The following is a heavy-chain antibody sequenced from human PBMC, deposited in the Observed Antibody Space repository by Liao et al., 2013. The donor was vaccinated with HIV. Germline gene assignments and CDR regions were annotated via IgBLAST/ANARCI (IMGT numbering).Heavy chain of an antibody. V-gene: IGHV4-4*07. J-gene: IGHJ4*02. CDR1: GGSFNTYY. CDR2: IYTSEST. D-gene: IGHD1-26*01. CDR3: ARGEAVLALNLIIAPLDY. Sequence: QVQLQESGPGLVKPSETLSLTCTVSGGSFNTYYWSWIRQPAGKGLEWIGRIYTSESTNYNPSLKSRVTMSVDTSRNQFSLKLSSVTAADTAVYFCARGEAVLALNLIIAPLDYWGQGVLVTVSS.